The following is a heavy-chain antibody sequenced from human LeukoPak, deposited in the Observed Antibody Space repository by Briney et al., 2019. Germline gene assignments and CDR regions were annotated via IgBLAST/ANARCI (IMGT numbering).Heavy chain of an antibody. D-gene: IGHD6-19*01. J-gene: IGHJ4*02. Sequence: ASVKVSCKASGYTVTSYAMHWVRQAPGQRLEWMGWINAGNGNTKYSQKFQGRVTITRDTSANTAYMELSSLRSEDTAAYYCARGAVAGAGYFDYWGQGTLVTVSS. CDR1: GYTVTSYA. V-gene: IGHV1-3*01. CDR3: ARGAVAGAGYFDY. CDR2: INAGNGNT.